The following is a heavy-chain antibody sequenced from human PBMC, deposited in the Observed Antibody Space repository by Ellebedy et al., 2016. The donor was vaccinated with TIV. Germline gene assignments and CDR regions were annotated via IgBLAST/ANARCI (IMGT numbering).Heavy chain of an antibody. J-gene: IGHJ4*02. Sequence: SETLSLTCTVSGGSISSGGYYWSWIRPHTGKGLEWIGYIYYSGSTYYNPSLKSRVTISVDTSKNQFSLKLSSVTAADTAVYYCGRGTTDRESSGWYYFDYWGQGTLVTVSS. CDR3: GRGTTDRESSGWYYFDY. V-gene: IGHV4-31*03. D-gene: IGHD6-19*01. CDR1: GGSISSGGYY. CDR2: IYYSGST.